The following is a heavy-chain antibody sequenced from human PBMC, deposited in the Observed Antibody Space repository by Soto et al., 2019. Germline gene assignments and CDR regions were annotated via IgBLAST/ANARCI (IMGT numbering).Heavy chain of an antibody. V-gene: IGHV3-48*03. CDR1: GFTFSSFE. Sequence: HPGGSLRLSCAASGFTFSSFELNWVRQAPGKGLEWISYIDTRGSTIYYADSVKGRFTISRDNAKNSLYLQMNSLRAEDTAVYYCARDGTADFWSGHYTSFDYWGQGTLVTVSS. CDR3: ARDGTADFWSGHYTSFDY. J-gene: IGHJ4*02. CDR2: IDTRGSTI. D-gene: IGHD3-3*01.